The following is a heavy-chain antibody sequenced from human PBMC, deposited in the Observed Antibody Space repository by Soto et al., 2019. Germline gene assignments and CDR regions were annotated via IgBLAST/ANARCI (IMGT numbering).Heavy chain of an antibody. CDR2: ISSSSSYI. D-gene: IGHD3-22*01. Sequence: GSLRLSCAASGFTFSSYSMNWVRQAPGKGLEWASSISSSSSYIYYADSVKGRFTISRDNAKNSLYLQMNSLRAEDTAVYYCASHPRDSSGYWYYFDYWGQGTLVTVSS. V-gene: IGHV3-21*01. J-gene: IGHJ4*02. CDR1: GFTFSSYS. CDR3: ASHPRDSSGYWYYFDY.